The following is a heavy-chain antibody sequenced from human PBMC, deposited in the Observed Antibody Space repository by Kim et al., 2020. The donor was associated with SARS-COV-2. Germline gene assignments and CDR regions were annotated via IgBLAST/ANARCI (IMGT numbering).Heavy chain of an antibody. CDR2: ISWNSGSI. Sequence: GGSLRLSCAASGFTFDDYAMHWVRQAPGKGLEWVSGISWNSGSIGYADSVKGRFTISRDNAKNSLYLQMNSLRAEDTALYYCAKGMSSGWRPTYYFDYWGQGTLVTVSS. V-gene: IGHV3-9*01. CDR1: GFTFDDYA. J-gene: IGHJ4*02. D-gene: IGHD6-19*01. CDR3: AKGMSSGWRPTYYFDY.